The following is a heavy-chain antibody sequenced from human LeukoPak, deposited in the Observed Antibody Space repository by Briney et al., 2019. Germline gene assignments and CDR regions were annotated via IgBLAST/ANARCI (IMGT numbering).Heavy chain of an antibody. D-gene: IGHD3-22*01. Sequence: ASVKVSCKASGYTFTGYYMHWVRQAPGQGLEWMGWINPNSGGTNYAQKFQGRVTMTRDTSISTAYMELSRLRSDDTAGYYCARDRYYYDRSGSDYWGQGTLVTVSS. CDR2: INPNSGGT. CDR1: GYTFTGYY. V-gene: IGHV1-2*02. CDR3: ARDRYYYDRSGSDY. J-gene: IGHJ4*02.